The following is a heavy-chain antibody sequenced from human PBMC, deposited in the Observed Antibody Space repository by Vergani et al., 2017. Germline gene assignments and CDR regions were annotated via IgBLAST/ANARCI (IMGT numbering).Heavy chain of an antibody. D-gene: IGHD2-2*01. CDR3: ATHRVPARGPLWT. V-gene: IGHV3-33*01. Sequence: QVQLEESGGGVVQPGRSLRLSCAGSGFTLSSHAMHWVRQAPGKGLEWVAFIWYDGSKEYYADSVKGRFTISRDNSKNTLYLQMNNLRAADTAVYYCATHRVPARGPLWTWGQGTLVTVSS. CDR2: IWYDGSKE. CDR1: GFTLSSHA. J-gene: IGHJ5*02.